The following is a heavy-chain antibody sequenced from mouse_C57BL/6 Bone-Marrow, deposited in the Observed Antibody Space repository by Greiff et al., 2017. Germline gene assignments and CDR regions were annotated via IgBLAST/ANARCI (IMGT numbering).Heavy chain of an antibody. CDR2: IHPNSGST. Sequence: QVQLQQPGAELVKPGASVKLSCKASGYTFTSYWMHWVKQRPGQGLEWIGMIHPNSGSTNYNEKFKSKATLTVDKSSSTAYIQLISLTSEEYAVYYCARSGYFAWFAYWGQGTLVTVSA. J-gene: IGHJ3*01. CDR3: ARSGYFAWFAY. D-gene: IGHD1-3*01. CDR1: GYTFTSYW. V-gene: IGHV1-64*01.